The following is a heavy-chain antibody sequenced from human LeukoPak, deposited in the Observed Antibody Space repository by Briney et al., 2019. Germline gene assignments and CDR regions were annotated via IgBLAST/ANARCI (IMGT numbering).Heavy chain of an antibody. CDR3: ARKIYGSDNYIDY. V-gene: IGHV3-23*01. J-gene: IGHJ4*02. CDR1: GFTFSSYA. CDR2: ISGSGGST. Sequence: GGSLRLSCAASGFTFSSYAMSWVRQAPGKGLEWVSAISGSGGSTYYADSVKGRFAISRDNAKNSVYLQMNSLRAEDTALYYCARKIYGSDNYIDYWGQGTLVTVSS. D-gene: IGHD3-10*01.